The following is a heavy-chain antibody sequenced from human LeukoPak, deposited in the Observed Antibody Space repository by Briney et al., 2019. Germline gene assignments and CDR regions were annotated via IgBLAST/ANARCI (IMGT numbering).Heavy chain of an antibody. CDR1: GYTFTDYY. Sequence: ATVKISCKASGYTFTDYYMHWVQQAPGKGLEWMGRVDPEDGETIYAEKFQGKVTIPADTSTDTAYMELNSLRSKDTAVYYCATSRPTEYVSSGYWGQGTLVTVST. CDR3: ATSRPTEYVSSGY. D-gene: IGHD3-22*01. V-gene: IGHV1-69-2*01. CDR2: VDPEDGET. J-gene: IGHJ1*01.